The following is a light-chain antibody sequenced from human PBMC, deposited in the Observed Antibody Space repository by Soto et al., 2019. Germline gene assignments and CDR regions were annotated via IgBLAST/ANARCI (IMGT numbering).Light chain of an antibody. Sequence: DIQRTQSPSTLSASVGDRVTITCRASQSISSWLAWYQQKPGKAPKLLIYDASSLESGVPSRFSGSGSGTEFTLTISSLQPDDFATYYCQQYNSYSSFGPGTKVDIK. J-gene: IGKJ3*01. V-gene: IGKV1-5*01. CDR2: DAS. CDR1: QSISSW. CDR3: QQYNSYSS.